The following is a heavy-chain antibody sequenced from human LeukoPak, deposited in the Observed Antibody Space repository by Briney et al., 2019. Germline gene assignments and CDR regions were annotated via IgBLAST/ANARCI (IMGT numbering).Heavy chain of an antibody. Sequence: SQTLSLTCAISGDSVSSNSAGWHWVRQSPSSGLEWLGRTYYRSKWYYEYAVSVKGRITINPDTSKNQFSLLLNSMTLEDTAVYYCARGKQGIDYWGQGTLVTVSS. CDR1: GDSVSSNSAG. CDR3: ARGKQGIDY. J-gene: IGHJ4*02. V-gene: IGHV6-1*01. CDR2: TYYRSKWYY. D-gene: IGHD1-26*01.